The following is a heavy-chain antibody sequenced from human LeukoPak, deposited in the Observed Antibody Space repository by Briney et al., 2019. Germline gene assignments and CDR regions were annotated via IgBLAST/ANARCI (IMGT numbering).Heavy chain of an antibody. V-gene: IGHV3-73*01. D-gene: IGHD6-19*01. CDR2: IRGKANSYAT. CDR3: TCGSGWYSPDY. Sequence: PGGSLRLSCAASGFTFSDSVMHWVRQASGKGLEWVGRIRGKANSYATVYAASVKGRFTISRDDSKNTAYLQMNSLKTEDTAVYYCTCGSGWYSPDYWGQGTPVTVSS. CDR1: GFTFSDSV. J-gene: IGHJ4*02.